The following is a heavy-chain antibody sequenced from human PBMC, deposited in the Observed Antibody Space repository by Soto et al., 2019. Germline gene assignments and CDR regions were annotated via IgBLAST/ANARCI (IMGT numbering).Heavy chain of an antibody. J-gene: IGHJ4*02. CDR2: INGGNGNT. CDR1: EYTFTSYA. CDR3: ARELQGLYYFDY. D-gene: IGHD4-4*01. Sequence: ASVKVSCKASEYTFTSYAMHGVRQAPGQKLEWMGWINGGNGNTKYSQKFQGRVTITRDTSASTAYMELSSLRSDDTAVYYCARELQGLYYFDYWGQGTLVTVSS. V-gene: IGHV1-3*01.